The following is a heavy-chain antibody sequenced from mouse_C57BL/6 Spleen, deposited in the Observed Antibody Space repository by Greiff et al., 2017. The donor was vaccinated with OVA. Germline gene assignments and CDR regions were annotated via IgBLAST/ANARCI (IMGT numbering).Heavy chain of an antibody. V-gene: IGHV5-16*01. Sequence: EVKLMESEGGLVQPGRSLKLSCTASGFTFSDYYMAWVRQVPEKGLEWVANINYDGSSTYYLDSLKSRFIISRDNAKNILYLQMSSLKSEDTATYYCARVEGRGFAYWGQGTLVTVSA. J-gene: IGHJ3*01. CDR3: ARVEGRGFAY. CDR1: GFTFSDYY. D-gene: IGHD3-3*01. CDR2: INYDGSST.